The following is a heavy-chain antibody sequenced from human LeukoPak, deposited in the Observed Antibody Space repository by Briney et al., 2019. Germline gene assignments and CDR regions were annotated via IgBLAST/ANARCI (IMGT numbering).Heavy chain of an antibody. D-gene: IGHD2-2*01. Sequence: GGSLRLSCAASGFTFSSYAMSWVRQAPGKGLEWVSAISGSGGSTYYADSVKGRFTISRDNSKNTLYLQMNSLRAEDTAVYYCARASNVVVPAAILDYWGQGTLVTVSS. CDR1: GFTFSSYA. J-gene: IGHJ4*02. CDR2: ISGSGGST. V-gene: IGHV3-23*01. CDR3: ARASNVVVPAAILDY.